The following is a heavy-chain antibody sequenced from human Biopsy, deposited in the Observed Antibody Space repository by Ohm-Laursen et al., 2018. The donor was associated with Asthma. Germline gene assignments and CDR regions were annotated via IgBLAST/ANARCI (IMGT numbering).Heavy chain of an antibody. D-gene: IGHD4-23*01. CDR2: IYSGGGT. J-gene: IGHJ3*02. CDR1: GFTVSTNG. CDR3: ARAYGGSFFSGSFDI. Sequence: SLRLSCAASGFTVSTNGMSWVRQPPGKGLEWVSVIYSGGGTYYADSAQGRVTIPRDNSKNTLSLQMNSLRAEDTAVYYCARAYGGSFFSGSFDIWGQGTMVTVSS. V-gene: IGHV3-53*01.